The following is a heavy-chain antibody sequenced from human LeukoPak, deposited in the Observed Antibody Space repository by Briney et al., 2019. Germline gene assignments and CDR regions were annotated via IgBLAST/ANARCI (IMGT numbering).Heavy chain of an antibody. CDR1: GYTFTGYY. Sequence: ASVKVSCKASGYTFTGYYMHWVRQAPGQGLEWMGWINPNSGGTNYAQKFQGRVTMTRDTSISTAYMELSRLRSDDTAVYYCAREYWFLEQLVNWFDPWGQGTLVTVSS. CDR3: AREYWFLEQLVNWFDP. CDR2: INPNSGGT. V-gene: IGHV1-2*02. J-gene: IGHJ5*02. D-gene: IGHD6-13*01.